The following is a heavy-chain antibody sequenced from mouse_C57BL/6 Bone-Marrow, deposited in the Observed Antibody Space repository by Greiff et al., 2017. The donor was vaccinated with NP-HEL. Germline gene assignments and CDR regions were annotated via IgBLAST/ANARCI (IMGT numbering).Heavy chain of an antibody. CDR1: GYSFTGYY. J-gene: IGHJ1*03. Sequence: EVKLMESGPELVKPGASVKISCKASGYSFTGYYMNWVKQSPEKSLEWIGEINPSTGGTTYNQKFKAKATLTVDKSSSTAYMQLKSLTSEDSAVYYCARGLLRRGWYFDVWGTGTTVTVSS. D-gene: IGHD1-2*01. CDR3: ARGLLRRGWYFDV. V-gene: IGHV1-42*01. CDR2: INPSTGGT.